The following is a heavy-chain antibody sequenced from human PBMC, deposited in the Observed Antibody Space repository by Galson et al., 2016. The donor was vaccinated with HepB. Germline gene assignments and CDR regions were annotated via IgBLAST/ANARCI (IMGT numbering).Heavy chain of an antibody. CDR2: IYHSGTT. J-gene: IGHJ4*02. D-gene: IGHD1-26*01. V-gene: IGHV4-4*02. Sequence: KGLEWIGEIYHSGTTNYNPALKSRVTLSVDKSNNALYLQMNSLRAEDTALYYCAKDLLETKFGGSYVDLWGQGTLVTVSS. CDR3: AKDLLETKFGGSYVDL.